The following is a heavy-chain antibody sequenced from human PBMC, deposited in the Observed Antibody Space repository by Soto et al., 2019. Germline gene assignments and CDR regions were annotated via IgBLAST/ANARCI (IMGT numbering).Heavy chain of an antibody. CDR3: ARDHTYYYYYMDV. CDR2: ISSSSSTI. Sequence: PGGSLRLSCAASGFTFSSYSMNWVRQAPGKGLEWVSYISSSSSTIYYADSVKGRFTISRDNAKNSLYLQMNSLRAEDTAVYYCARDHTYYYYYMDVWGKGTTVTVSS. CDR1: GFTFSSYS. J-gene: IGHJ6*03. V-gene: IGHV3-48*01.